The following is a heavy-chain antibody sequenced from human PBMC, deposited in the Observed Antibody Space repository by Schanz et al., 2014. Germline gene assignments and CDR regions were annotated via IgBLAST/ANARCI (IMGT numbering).Heavy chain of an antibody. CDR3: AKSLESCPGGRCSRGYFDY. J-gene: IGHJ4*02. CDR1: GFTFSDYW. Sequence: EVQLVESGGGLVQPGGSLRLSCTASGFTFSDYWMSWVRQAPGKGPEWVSYISGSSRTIYYADSMKGRFTVSRDNAENALYLQMNSLRAEDTAVYYCAKSLESCPGGRCSRGYFDYWGQGTLVTGSS. D-gene: IGHD2-8*02. CDR2: ISGSSRTI. V-gene: IGHV3-48*01.